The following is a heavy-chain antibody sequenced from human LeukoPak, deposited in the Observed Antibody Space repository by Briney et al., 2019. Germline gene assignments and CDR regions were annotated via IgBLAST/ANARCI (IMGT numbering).Heavy chain of an antibody. Sequence: ASVKVSCKASGYTFTGYYMHWVRQAPGQGLEWMGWINPNSGGTNYAQKFQGRVTMTRDTSISTAYMELSRLRSDDTAVYYCARVLEMATITPDYWGQGTLVTVSS. CDR1: GYTFTGYY. CDR3: ARVLEMATITPDY. V-gene: IGHV1-2*02. CDR2: INPNSGGT. D-gene: IGHD5-24*01. J-gene: IGHJ4*02.